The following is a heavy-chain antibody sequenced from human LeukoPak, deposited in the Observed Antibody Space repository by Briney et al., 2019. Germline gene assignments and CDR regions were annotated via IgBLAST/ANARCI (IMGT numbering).Heavy chain of an antibody. D-gene: IGHD3-22*01. CDR2: IRSKAFGGTI. J-gene: IGHJ4*02. CDR3: IRDNYYDSSSYSKYYFDY. CDR1: GFTFGDYA. Sequence: GSLRLSCTASGFTFGDYAMSWVRQAPGKGLEWVGFIRSKAFGGTIEYAASVKGRFTISRDDSKSIAYLQMNSLKTEDTAVYYCIRDNYYDSSSYSKYYFDYWGQGTLVTVSS. V-gene: IGHV3-49*04.